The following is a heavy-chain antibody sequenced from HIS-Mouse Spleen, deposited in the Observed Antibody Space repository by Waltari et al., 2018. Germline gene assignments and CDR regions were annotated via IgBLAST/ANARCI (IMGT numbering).Heavy chain of an antibody. CDR2: IYYSGST. CDR3: AREIPYSSSWYDWYFDL. J-gene: IGHJ2*01. CDR1: GGSVSSGSYY. Sequence: QVQLQESGPGLVKPSETLSLTCTVSGGSVSSGSYYWSWIRQPPGKGLEWIGYIYYSGSTNYNPSRKSRVTISVDTSKNQFSLKLSSVTAADTAVYYCAREIPYSSSWYDWYFDLWGRGTLVTVSS. V-gene: IGHV4-61*01. D-gene: IGHD6-13*01.